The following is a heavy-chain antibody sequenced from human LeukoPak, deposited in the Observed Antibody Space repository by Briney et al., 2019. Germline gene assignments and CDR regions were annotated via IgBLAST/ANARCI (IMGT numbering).Heavy chain of an antibody. V-gene: IGHV3-33*01. CDR3: ARDWWCY. J-gene: IGHJ4*02. CDR1: GFTFSSYG. Sequence: PGGSLTLSCAASGFTFSSYGMHWVRQAPGKGLEWVAVIWYDGSNKYYEAFVKGRFTISRDNSKSTLYLQSNSLRAEDTAVYYCARDWWCYWGQGTLVTVSS. CDR2: IWYDGSNK. D-gene: IGHD2-8*02.